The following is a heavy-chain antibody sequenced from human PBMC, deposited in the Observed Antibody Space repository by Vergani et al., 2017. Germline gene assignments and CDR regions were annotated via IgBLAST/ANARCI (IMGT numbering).Heavy chain of an antibody. V-gene: IGHV3-30*18. J-gene: IGHJ4*02. Sequence: VQLVESGGGVVQPGRSLRLSCAASGFTFSSYGMHWVRQAPGKGLEWVAVISYDGSNRYYADSVKGRFTISRDNSKNTLYLQMNSLRAEDTAVYYCAKDGSTVPYIDYWGQGTLVTVSS. CDR3: AKDGSTVPYIDY. CDR2: ISYDGSNR. D-gene: IGHD1-26*01. CDR1: GFTFSSYG.